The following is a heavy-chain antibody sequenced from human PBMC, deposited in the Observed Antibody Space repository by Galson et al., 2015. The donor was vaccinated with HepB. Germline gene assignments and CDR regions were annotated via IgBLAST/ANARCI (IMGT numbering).Heavy chain of an antibody. Sequence: SETLSLTCAVSGGSISSSNWWSWVRQPPGKGLEWIGEIYHSGSTNYNPSLKSRVTISVDKSKNQFSLKLSSVTAADTAVYYCARAPTTVTTFYAFDIWGQGTMVTGSS. CDR2: IYHSGST. CDR1: GGSISSSNW. J-gene: IGHJ3*02. CDR3: ARAPTTVTTFYAFDI. D-gene: IGHD4-17*01. V-gene: IGHV4-4*02.